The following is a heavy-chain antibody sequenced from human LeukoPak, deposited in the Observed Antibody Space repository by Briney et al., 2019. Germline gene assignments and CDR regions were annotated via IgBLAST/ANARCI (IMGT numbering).Heavy chain of an antibody. J-gene: IGHJ3*02. CDR3: ARVGLLAFDI. CDR1: GGSIGTYY. CDR2: IHITGST. V-gene: IGHV4-4*07. Sequence: SETLSLTCTVSGGSIGTYYWSWIRQPAGKGLEWIGRIHITGSTNYNPSLKSRVAMSLDTSKNQFFLKLNSLTAADTAVYYCARVGLLAFDIWGQGTMVTVSS. D-gene: IGHD2-21*02.